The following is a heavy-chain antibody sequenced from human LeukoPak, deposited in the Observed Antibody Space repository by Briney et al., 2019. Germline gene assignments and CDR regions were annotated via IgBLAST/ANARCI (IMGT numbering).Heavy chain of an antibody. CDR1: GGSFSGYY. V-gene: IGHV4-34*01. CDR2: INHSGST. D-gene: IGHD2-8*01. CDR3: ARTCRVLYGLDP. Sequence: SETLSLTCAVYGGSFSGYYWSWIRQPPGKGLEWIGEINHSGSTNYNPSLKSRVTISVDTSKNQFSLKLSSVTAADTAVYYCARTCRVLYGLDPWGQGTLVTVSS. J-gene: IGHJ5*02.